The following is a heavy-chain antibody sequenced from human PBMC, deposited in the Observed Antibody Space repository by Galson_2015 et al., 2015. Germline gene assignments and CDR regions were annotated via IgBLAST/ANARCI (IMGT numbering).Heavy chain of an antibody. CDR3: ARDSGWFQNKNYYYYYGMDV. V-gene: IGHV1-3*01. Sequence: SVKVSCKASGYTFTSYAMHWVRQAPGQRLEWMGWINAGNGNTKYSQKFQGRVTITRDTSASTAYMELSSLRSEDTAVYYCARDSGWFQNKNYYYYYGMDVWGQGTTVTVSS. J-gene: IGHJ6*02. CDR1: GYTFTSYA. D-gene: IGHD6-19*01. CDR2: INAGNGNT.